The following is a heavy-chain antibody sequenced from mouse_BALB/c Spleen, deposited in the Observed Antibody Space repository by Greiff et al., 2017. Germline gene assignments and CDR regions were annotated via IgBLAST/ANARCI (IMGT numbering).Heavy chain of an antibody. CDR3: ARLWDGYSLFDY. CDR1: GYTFTDYY. Sequence: QVQLQQSGAELARPGASVKLSCKASGYTFTDYYINWVKQRTGQGLEWIGEIYPGSGNTYYNEKFKGKATLTADKSSSTAYMQLSSLTSEDSAVYFCARLWDGYSLFDYWGQGTTLTVSS. CDR2: IYPGSGNT. D-gene: IGHD2-3*01. V-gene: IGHV1-77*01. J-gene: IGHJ2*01.